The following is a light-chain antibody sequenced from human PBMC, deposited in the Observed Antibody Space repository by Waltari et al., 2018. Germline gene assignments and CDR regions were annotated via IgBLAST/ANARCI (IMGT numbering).Light chain of an antibody. CDR2: GAS. CDR3: QQYGSSPFT. J-gene: IGKJ3*01. Sequence: EIVLTQSPGTLSLSPGERATLSCRASQSVSSSYLAWYQQKPGQAPRLLIYGASIRATGIPDRVSGSGSGTDFTLTISRLEPEDFAVYYCQQYGSSPFTFGPGTKVDIK. V-gene: IGKV3-20*01. CDR1: QSVSSSY.